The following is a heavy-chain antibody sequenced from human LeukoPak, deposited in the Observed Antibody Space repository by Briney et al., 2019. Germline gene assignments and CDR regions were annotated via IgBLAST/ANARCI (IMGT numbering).Heavy chain of an antibody. CDR1: GFTFDDYA. D-gene: IGHD1-14*01. Sequence: GGSLRLSCAASGFTFDDYAMHWVRQAPGKGLEWVSLISGDGGSTYYADSVKGRFTISRDNSKNSLYLQMNSLRTEDTALYYCAIPLSTTDAFDIWGQGTMVTVSS. J-gene: IGHJ3*02. CDR2: ISGDGGST. CDR3: AIPLSTTDAFDI. V-gene: IGHV3-43*02.